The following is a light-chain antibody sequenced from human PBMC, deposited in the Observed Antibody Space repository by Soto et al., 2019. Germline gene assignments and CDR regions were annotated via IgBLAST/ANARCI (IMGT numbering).Light chain of an antibody. CDR1: QSTSSW. CDR2: DAS. CDR3: QQYNSYPWT. J-gene: IGKJ1*01. Sequence: DIQMTQSPSTRSASVGDRVTITCRASQSTSSWLAWYQQKPGKAPKLLIYDASSLESGVPSRFSGSGSGTEFTLTISSLQPDDFATYYCQQYNSYPWTFGQGTKVEIK. V-gene: IGKV1-5*01.